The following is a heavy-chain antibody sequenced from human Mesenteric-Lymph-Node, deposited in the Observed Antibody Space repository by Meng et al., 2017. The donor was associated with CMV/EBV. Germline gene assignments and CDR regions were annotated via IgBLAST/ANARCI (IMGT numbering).Heavy chain of an antibody. J-gene: IGHJ5*02. CDR3: ARDGFDYTKLGTSNWFDP. CDR2: INHSGST. D-gene: IGHD7-27*01. Sequence: SQTLSLTCAVYGGSFSGYYWSWIRQPPGKGLEWIGEINHSGSTNYNPSLTSRVTISIDTSKDQFSLKLFSVTAADSAMYYCARDGFDYTKLGTSNWFDPWGQGTLVTVSS. V-gene: IGHV4-34*01. CDR1: GGSFSGYY.